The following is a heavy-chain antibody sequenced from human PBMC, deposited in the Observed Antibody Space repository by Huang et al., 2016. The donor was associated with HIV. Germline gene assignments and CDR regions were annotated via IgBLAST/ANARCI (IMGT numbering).Heavy chain of an antibody. V-gene: IGHV4-59*01. D-gene: IGHD3-10*01. CDR2: IYYSGST. CDR3: ARAPSYGTYFFDV. CDR1: GGSISGNY. Sequence: QVQLQESGPGLVQPSETLSLTCTVSGGSISGNYWTWIRQPPGKGLEWIGYIYYSGSTNYNPSLQSRVTISRDTSKNQVSLSLGSVTAADTAIYYCARAPSYGTYFFDVWCQGTTVTVSS. J-gene: IGHJ6*02.